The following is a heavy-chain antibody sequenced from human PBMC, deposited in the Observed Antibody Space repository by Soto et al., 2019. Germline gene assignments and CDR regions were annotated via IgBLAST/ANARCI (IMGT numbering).Heavy chain of an antibody. CDR2: ISGISGST. CDR3: AKQRKYRAYYYPMDV. CDR1: GFTFSSYV. J-gene: IGHJ6*02. D-gene: IGHD5-18*01. V-gene: IGHV3-23*01. Sequence: GGSLRRSCVASGFTFSSYVMSWVRQAPGKGLEWVAGISGISGSTDYADSVKGRFTISRDNSNNILYLQLNSLRAEDTAIYYCAKQRKYRAYYYPMDVWGQGATVTAP.